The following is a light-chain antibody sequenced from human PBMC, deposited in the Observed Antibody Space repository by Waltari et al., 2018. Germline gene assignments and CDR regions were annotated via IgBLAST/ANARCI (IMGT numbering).Light chain of an antibody. CDR3: HQYNDGPPFN. J-gene: IGKJ2*01. V-gene: IGKV3-11*01. Sequence: EIVLTQSPATLSLSPGERSTLSCRASQSVRTYLAWYQQKPGQAPRLLIYDASTRATGIPARFSGSGSGTDFTLTISSLQSEDFAVYYCHQYNDGPPFNFGQGTKLEIK. CDR1: QSVRTY. CDR2: DAS.